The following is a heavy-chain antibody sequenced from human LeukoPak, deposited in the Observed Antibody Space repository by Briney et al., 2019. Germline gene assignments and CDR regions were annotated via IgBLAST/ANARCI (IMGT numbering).Heavy chain of an antibody. V-gene: IGHV3-66*02. D-gene: IGHD1-7*01. CDR1: GFIVSSHY. J-gene: IGHJ5*02. CDR3: AQLPRS. Sequence: GGSLRLSCAVSGFIVSSHYMTWVRQAPGKGLEWVSVIYRDGSTYYADSVQGRFTISRDNLKNTLYHQMDSLRIEDRAVYYCAQLPRSWGQGTLVTVSS. CDR2: IYRDGST.